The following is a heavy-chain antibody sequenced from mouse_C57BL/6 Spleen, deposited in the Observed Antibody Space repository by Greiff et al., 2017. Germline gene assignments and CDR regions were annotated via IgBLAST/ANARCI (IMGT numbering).Heavy chain of an antibody. D-gene: IGHD1-1*01. CDR1: GYTFTSYW. CDR2: IDPSDSET. CDR3: ARLGELRYAMDY. Sequence: QVQLQQPGAELVRPGSSVKLSCKASGYTFTSYWMHWVKQRPIQGLEWIGNIDPSDSETHYNQKFKDKATLTVDKSSSTAYMELSRLTCEDSAVYYGARLGELRYAMDYWGQGTSVTVSS. J-gene: IGHJ4*01. V-gene: IGHV1-52*01.